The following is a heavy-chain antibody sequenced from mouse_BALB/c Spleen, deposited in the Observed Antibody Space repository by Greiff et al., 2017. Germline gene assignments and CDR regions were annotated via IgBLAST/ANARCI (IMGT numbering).Heavy chain of an antibody. Sequence: EVLLVESGGGLVQPGGSRKLSCAASGFTFSSFGMHWVRQAPEKGLEWVAYISSGSSTIYYADTVKGRITISRDNPKNTLFLQMTSLRSEDTAMYYCARPYGSSRYWYIDVWGAGTTVTVSS. CDR3: ARPYGSSRYWYIDV. D-gene: IGHD1-1*01. V-gene: IGHV5-17*02. J-gene: IGHJ1*01. CDR1: GFTFSSFG. CDR2: ISSGSSTI.